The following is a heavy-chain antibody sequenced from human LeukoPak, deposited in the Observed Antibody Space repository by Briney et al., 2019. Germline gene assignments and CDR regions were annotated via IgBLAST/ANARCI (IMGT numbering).Heavy chain of an antibody. Sequence: GRSLRLSCAASGFTFSSYGMHWVRQAPGKGLEWVAVIWYDGSNKYYAGSVKGRFTISRDNSKNTLYLQMNSLRAEDTAVYYCARDRDYYFDYWGQGTLVTVSS. J-gene: IGHJ4*02. V-gene: IGHV3-33*01. CDR1: GFTFSSYG. CDR3: ARDRDYYFDY. D-gene: IGHD3/OR15-3a*01. CDR2: IWYDGSNK.